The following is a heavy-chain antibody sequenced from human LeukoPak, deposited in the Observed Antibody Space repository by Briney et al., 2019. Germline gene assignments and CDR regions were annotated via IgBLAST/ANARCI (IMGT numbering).Heavy chain of an antibody. J-gene: IGHJ6*02. V-gene: IGHV4-59*01. Sequence: SETLSLTCTVSGGSISNYFWNWIWQPPGKGLEWIGYIYYSGSSNYNPSLKSRVIISVDTSKNQFSLNLNSVTAADTAVYYCARGSSNTIFGRGYYYGMDVWGQGTTVTVSS. CDR2: IYYSGSS. CDR1: GGSISNYF. D-gene: IGHD3-3*01. CDR3: ARGSSNTIFGRGYYYGMDV.